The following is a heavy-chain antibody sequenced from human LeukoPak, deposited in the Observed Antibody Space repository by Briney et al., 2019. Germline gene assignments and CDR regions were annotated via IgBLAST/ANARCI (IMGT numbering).Heavy chain of an antibody. V-gene: IGHV1-8*01. CDR1: GYTFTSYD. J-gene: IGHJ4*02. CDR3: ARVRGMTTASFGY. D-gene: IGHD4-17*01. Sequence: ASVKVSCKASGYTFTSYDINGVRQATGQGLEWVGWMNPNSGNTGYAQKFQGRVTMTRNTSISTAYMELSSLRSEDTAVYYCARVRGMTTASFGYWGQGTLVTVSS. CDR2: MNPNSGNT.